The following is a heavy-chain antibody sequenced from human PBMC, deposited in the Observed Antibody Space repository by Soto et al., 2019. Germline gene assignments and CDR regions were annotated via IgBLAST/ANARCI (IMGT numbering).Heavy chain of an antibody. CDR3: ARGSEPRGYGWKRLRGWFDT. V-gene: IGHV1-8*01. D-gene: IGHD2-8*02. J-gene: IGHJ5*02. Sequence: GASVKVSCKASGYTFTSYDINWVRQATGQGLEWMGWMNPNSGSTGYAQKFQGRVTMTRNTSISTAYMELSSLRSEDTAVYYCARGSEPRGYGWKRLRGWFDTWGQGTLVTVSS. CDR1: GYTFTSYD. CDR2: MNPNSGST.